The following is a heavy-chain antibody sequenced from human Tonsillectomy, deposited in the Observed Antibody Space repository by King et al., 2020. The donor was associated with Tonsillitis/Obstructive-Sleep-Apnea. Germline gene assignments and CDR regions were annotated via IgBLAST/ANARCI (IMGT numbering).Heavy chain of an antibody. D-gene: IGHD2-2*01. CDR2: INHSGST. Sequence: VQLQQWGAGLLKPSETLSLTCAVYGGSFSGYYWSWIRQPPGKGLEWIGEINHSGSTNYNPYLKSRVTISVDTSKNQFSLKLSSVTAADTAVYYCARAPIVVVPARWFDPWGQGTLVTVSS. CDR1: GGSFSGYY. V-gene: IGHV4-34*01. CDR3: ARAPIVVVPARWFDP. J-gene: IGHJ5*02.